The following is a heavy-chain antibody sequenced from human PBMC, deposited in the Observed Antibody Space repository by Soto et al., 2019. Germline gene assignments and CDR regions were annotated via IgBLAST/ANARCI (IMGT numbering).Heavy chain of an antibody. V-gene: IGHV3-30*18. CDR1: GFTFSSYG. J-gene: IGHJ4*02. CDR2: ISYDGSNK. D-gene: IGHD3-9*01. CDR3: AKDPRLDILTGPFDY. Sequence: QVQLVESGGGVFQPGRSLRLSCAASGFTFSSYGMHWVRQAPGKGLEWVAVISYDGSNKYYADSVKGRFTISRDNSKNTLYLQMNSLRAEDTAVYYCAKDPRLDILTGPFDYWGQGTLVTVSS.